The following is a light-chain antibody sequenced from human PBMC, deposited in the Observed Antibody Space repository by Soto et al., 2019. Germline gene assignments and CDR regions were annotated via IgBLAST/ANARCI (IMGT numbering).Light chain of an antibody. CDR2: DAS. CDR3: QQYNSYSPFT. J-gene: IGKJ3*01. V-gene: IGKV1-8*01. Sequence: IRMTQSPSSFSASTVDRVSIACRSTQDIGTYFAWYQQIPGKATKLLFYDASTLQTGVPSRFSGSGSWTDFTLTISSLQPDDFATYYCQQYNSYSPFTFGPGTKVDIK. CDR1: QDIGTY.